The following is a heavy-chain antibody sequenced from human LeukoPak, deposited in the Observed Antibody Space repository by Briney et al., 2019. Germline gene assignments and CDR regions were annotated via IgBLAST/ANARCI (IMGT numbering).Heavy chain of an antibody. D-gene: IGHD5-18*01. J-gene: IGHJ4*02. CDR3: AKDRAYSYGHLDY. CDR1: GFTFSSYA. CDR2: ISGSGGST. V-gene: IGHV3-23*01. Sequence: GRSLRLSCAASGFTFSSYAMSWVRQAPGKGLEWVSAISGSGGSTYYADSVKGRFTISRDNSKNTLYLQMNSLRAEDTAVYYCAKDRAYSYGHLDYWGQGTLVTVSS.